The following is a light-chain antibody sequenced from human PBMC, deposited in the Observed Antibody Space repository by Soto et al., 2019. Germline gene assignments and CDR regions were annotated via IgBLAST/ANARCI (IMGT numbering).Light chain of an antibody. Sequence: EIVLTQSPGTLSLSPGERATLSCRASQSIRSHYLAWYQQKPGQAPRLLISSAHNRAPGIPDRFSGSESGTDFTLRISRLEPEDFAVYYCQQYGSSVTFGQGTKVDIK. CDR1: QSIRSHY. CDR2: SAH. J-gene: IGKJ1*01. V-gene: IGKV3-20*01. CDR3: QQYGSSVT.